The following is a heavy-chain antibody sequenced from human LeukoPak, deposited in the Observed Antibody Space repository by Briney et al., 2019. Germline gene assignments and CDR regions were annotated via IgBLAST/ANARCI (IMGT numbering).Heavy chain of an antibody. Sequence: ASVKVSCKASGYTFTSYYMHWVRQAPGQGLEWMGIINPSGGSTSHAQKFQGRVTMTRDMSTSTVYMELSSLRSEDTAVYYCARDLRYSYGQEYNWFDPWGQGTLVTVSS. CDR1: GYTFTSYY. D-gene: IGHD5-18*01. CDR2: INPSGGST. CDR3: ARDLRYSYGQEYNWFDP. V-gene: IGHV1-46*01. J-gene: IGHJ5*02.